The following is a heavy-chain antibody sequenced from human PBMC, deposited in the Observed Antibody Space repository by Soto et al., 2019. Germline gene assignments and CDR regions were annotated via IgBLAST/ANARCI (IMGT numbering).Heavy chain of an antibody. CDR3: ARDQGIASSGPFDY. Sequence: SETLSLTCTVSGDSISNYYWSWIRQAPGKGLEWIGFIYHSGKTNYNPSLKSRVTMSIDTSKSQFSLKLNSVTAADTAVYYCARDQGIASSGPFDYWGPGTLVTVSS. J-gene: IGHJ4*02. V-gene: IGHV4-59*01. CDR1: GDSISNYY. CDR2: IYHSGKT. D-gene: IGHD6-13*01.